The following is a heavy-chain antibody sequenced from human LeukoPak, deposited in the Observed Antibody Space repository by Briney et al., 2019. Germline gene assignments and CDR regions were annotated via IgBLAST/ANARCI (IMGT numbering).Heavy chain of an antibody. Sequence: ASVKVSCKVSGYTLTELSMHWVRQAPGEGLEWMGGFDPEDGETIYAQKFQGRVTMTEDTSTDTAYMELSSLRSEDTAAYYCATADYDSSGYCLFDYWGQGTLVTVSS. CDR2: FDPEDGET. V-gene: IGHV1-24*01. CDR3: ATADYDSSGYCLFDY. CDR1: GYTLTELS. D-gene: IGHD3-22*01. J-gene: IGHJ4*02.